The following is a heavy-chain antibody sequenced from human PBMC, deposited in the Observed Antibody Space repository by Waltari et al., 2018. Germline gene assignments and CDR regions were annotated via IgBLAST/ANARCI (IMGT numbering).Heavy chain of an antibody. CDR2: IYYSGST. Sequence: QVQLQESGPGLVKPSETLSLTCTVSGGSISSYYWSWIRQPPGKGLEWIGYIYYSGSTNYNPSLKSRVTISVDTSKNQFSLKLSSVTAADTAVYYCARLTPYYYDSSGYYPDYWGQGTLVTVSS. V-gene: IGHV4-59*01. D-gene: IGHD3-22*01. J-gene: IGHJ4*02. CDR3: ARLTPYYYDSSGYYPDY. CDR1: GGSISSYY.